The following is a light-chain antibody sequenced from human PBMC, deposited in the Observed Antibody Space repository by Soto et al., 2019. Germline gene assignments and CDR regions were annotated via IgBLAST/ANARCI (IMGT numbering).Light chain of an antibody. J-gene: IGLJ2*01. CDR3: SSYTSSSTV. V-gene: IGLV2-14*01. Sequence: QSALTQPASVSGSPGQSITISCTGTSSDVGGYNYVSWYPQHPGKAPKLMIYDVSNRPSGVSNRFSGSKSGNTASLTISGLQAEDEAEYYCSSYTSSSTVFGGGTKVTVL. CDR1: SSDVGGYNY. CDR2: DVS.